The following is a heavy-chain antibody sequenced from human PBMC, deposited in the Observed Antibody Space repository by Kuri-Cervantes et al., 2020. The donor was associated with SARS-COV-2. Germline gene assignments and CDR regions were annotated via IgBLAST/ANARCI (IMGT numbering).Heavy chain of an antibody. V-gene: IGHV1-69*06. J-gene: IGHJ6*02. CDR3: AIVITIFGVAPYRDGYYYGMDV. CDR2: IIPIFGTA. D-gene: IGHD3-3*01. Sequence: SVKVSCKASGYTFTGYYMHWVRQAPGQGLEWMGGIIPIFGTANYAQKLQGRVTITADKSTSTAYMELSSLRSEDTAVYYCAIVITIFGVAPYRDGYYYGMDVWGQGTTVTVSS. CDR1: GYTFTGYY.